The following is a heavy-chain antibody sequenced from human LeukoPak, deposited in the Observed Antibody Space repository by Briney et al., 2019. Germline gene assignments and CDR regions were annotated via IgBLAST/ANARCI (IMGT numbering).Heavy chain of an antibody. CDR2: IYYSGST. D-gene: IGHD6-19*01. CDR3: ARLNSLGYSSGWYPDY. Sequence: SETLSLTCTVSGGSISSSSYYWGWIRQPPGKGLEWIGSIYYSGSTYYNPSLKSRVTISVDTSKNQFSLKLSSVTAADTAVYYCARLNSLGYSSGWYPDYWGQGTLVTVPS. CDR1: GGSISSSSYY. J-gene: IGHJ4*02. V-gene: IGHV4-39*01.